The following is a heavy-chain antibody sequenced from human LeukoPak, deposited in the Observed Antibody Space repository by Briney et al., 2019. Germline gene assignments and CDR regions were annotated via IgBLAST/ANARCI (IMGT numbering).Heavy chain of an antibody. D-gene: IGHD7-27*01. V-gene: IGHV4-39*01. CDR1: GGSISSSSYY. CDR2: IFYSGST. Sequence: SETLSLTCTVSGGSISSSSYYWGWIRQPPGKGLEWIGYIFYSGSTYYSPSLKSRVTISVDTSKNQFSLNLISVTAADTAVYYCARQRDWGFGSSFDYWGQGTLVTVSS. CDR3: ARQRDWGFGSSFDY. J-gene: IGHJ4*02.